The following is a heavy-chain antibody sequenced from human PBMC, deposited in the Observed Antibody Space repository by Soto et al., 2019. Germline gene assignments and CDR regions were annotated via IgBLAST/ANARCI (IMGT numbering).Heavy chain of an antibody. Sequence: SETLSLTCTVSGGSISSYYWSWIRQPPGKGLEWIGYIYYSGSTNYNPSLKSRVTISVDTSKNQFSLKLSSVTAADTAVYYCARDITYYYDSSGYYDAFDIWGQGTMVTVSS. CDR2: IYYSGST. J-gene: IGHJ3*02. CDR3: ARDITYYYDSSGYYDAFDI. D-gene: IGHD3-22*01. V-gene: IGHV4-59*01. CDR1: GGSISSYY.